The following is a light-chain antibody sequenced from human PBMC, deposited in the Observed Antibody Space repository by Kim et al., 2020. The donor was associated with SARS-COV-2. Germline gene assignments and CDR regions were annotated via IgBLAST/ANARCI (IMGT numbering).Light chain of an antibody. CDR1: ESVSSSY. CDR2: AAS. J-gene: IGKJ2*03. CDR3: QQYRKSPYS. V-gene: IGKV3-20*01. Sequence: LFPGEGAALSCRANESVSSSYLAWYQQKPGQAPRLLIYAASSRASGIPDRFSGSGSGTDFTLTITRLEPEDCAVYFCQQYRKSPYSCGRGTKLEI.